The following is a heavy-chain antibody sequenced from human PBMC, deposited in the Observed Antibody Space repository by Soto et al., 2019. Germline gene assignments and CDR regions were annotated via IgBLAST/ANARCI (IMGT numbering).Heavy chain of an antibody. CDR2: IYPGDSDT. CDR3: ARLFDTSGWYDD. V-gene: IGHV5-51*01. J-gene: IGHJ5*02. Sequence: PXESLKISRKGSVYSFTSYLIVWVRQMPGKGLERMGIIYPGDSDTRYSPSFQGQVTISADKSINTTYLQWSSLKASDTAIYYCARLFDTSGWYDDWGQGTLVTVSS. CDR1: VYSFTSYL. D-gene: IGHD6-19*01.